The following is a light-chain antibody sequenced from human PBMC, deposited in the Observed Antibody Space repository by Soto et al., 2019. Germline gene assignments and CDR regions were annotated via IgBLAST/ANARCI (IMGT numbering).Light chain of an antibody. CDR2: AAS. J-gene: IGKJ1*01. CDR1: QDIANS. Sequence: DIQMTQSPSSLSASIGDRVILTCQASQDIANSLNWYQHKPGKAPKILIYAASSLPSGVPSRFSGSGSGTDFTLTISSLQPEDFATYYCQQSYRTPKTFGQGTKVDIK. CDR3: QQSYRTPKT. V-gene: IGKV1-39*01.